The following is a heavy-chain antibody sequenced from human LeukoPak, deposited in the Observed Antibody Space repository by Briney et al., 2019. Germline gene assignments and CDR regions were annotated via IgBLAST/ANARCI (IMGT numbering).Heavy chain of an antibody. J-gene: IGHJ3*02. CDR1: GGTFSSYA. Sequence: SVKASCKASGGTFSSYAISWVRQAPGQGLEWMGGIIPIFGTANYAQKFQGRVTITADESTSTAYMELSSLRSEDTAVYYCARLAAAENAFDIWGQGTMVTVSS. V-gene: IGHV1-69*13. CDR2: IIPIFGTA. D-gene: IGHD6-13*01. CDR3: ARLAAAENAFDI.